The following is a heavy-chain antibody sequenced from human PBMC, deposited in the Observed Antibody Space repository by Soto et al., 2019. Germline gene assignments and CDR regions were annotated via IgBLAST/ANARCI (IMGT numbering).Heavy chain of an antibody. CDR3: ARSVVPADMGATRYYYYYGMDV. D-gene: IGHD2-2*01. CDR1: GYTFTSYG. Sequence: ASVKVSCKASGYTFTSYGISWVRQAPGQGLEWMGWISAYNGNTNYAQKLQGRVTMTTDTSTSTAYMELRSLRSDDTAVYYCARSVVPADMGATRYYYYYGMDVWGQGTTVTVS. CDR2: ISAYNGNT. V-gene: IGHV1-18*01. J-gene: IGHJ6*02.